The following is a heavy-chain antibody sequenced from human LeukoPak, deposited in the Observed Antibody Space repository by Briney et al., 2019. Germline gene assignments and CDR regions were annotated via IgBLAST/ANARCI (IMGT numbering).Heavy chain of an antibody. J-gene: IGHJ4*02. Sequence: TSETLSLTCSVSGASISSYSWSWIRQPPGKGLEWIGCIYYSGNTNYNPSLKSRVTISVDTSNNEVSLNLNSVTAADTAVYYCARFVGSGLDYWGQGTLLTVSS. D-gene: IGHD2-15*01. CDR2: IYYSGNT. V-gene: IGHV4-59*01. CDR1: GASISSYS. CDR3: ARFVGSGLDY.